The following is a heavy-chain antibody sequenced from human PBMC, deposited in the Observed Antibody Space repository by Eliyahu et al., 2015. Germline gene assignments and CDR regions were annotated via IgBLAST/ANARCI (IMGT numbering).Heavy chain of an antibody. CDR2: ISSSNSYT. D-gene: IGHD1-1*01. J-gene: IGHJ3*02. V-gene: IGHV3-11*06. Sequence: QVQLVESGGGLVKPGGSLRLSCAASGLXFSTTYMSWIRQAPGKGLEWVSYISSSNSYTKYADSVKGRFTISRDNAKNSLYLQMNSLRAEDTAVYYCARVTYTTLALGAFDIWGQGTLVTVSS. CDR3: ARVTYTTLALGAFDI. CDR1: GLXFSTTY.